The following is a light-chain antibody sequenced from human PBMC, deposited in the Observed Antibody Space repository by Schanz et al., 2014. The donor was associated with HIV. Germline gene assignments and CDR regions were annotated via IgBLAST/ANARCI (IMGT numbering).Light chain of an antibody. CDR1: QSVSSRY. V-gene: IGKV3-20*01. CDR3: QQYEDSPGYT. Sequence: EIVFTQSPATLSLSPGERVTLSCRASQSVSSRYLAWYQQKPGQAPRLPIYGASSRATGIPDRFSGSGSGTDFTLTINSLEPEDFTIYYCQQYEDSPGYTLGQGTKLEIK. J-gene: IGKJ2*01. CDR2: GAS.